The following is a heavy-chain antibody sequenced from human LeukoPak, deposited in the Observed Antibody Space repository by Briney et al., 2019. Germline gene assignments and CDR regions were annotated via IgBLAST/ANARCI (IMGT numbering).Heavy chain of an antibody. D-gene: IGHD4-17*01. J-gene: IGHJ4*02. CDR3: ARSGYDYGDYRDY. Sequence: GASVKVSCQASGGTFISYAISWVRQAPGQGLEWMGGVIPIFGTANYAQKFQGRVTITADESTSTAYMELSSLRSEDTAVYYCARSGYDYGDYRDYWGQGTLVTVSS. CDR1: GGTFISYA. V-gene: IGHV1-69*13. CDR2: VIPIFGTA.